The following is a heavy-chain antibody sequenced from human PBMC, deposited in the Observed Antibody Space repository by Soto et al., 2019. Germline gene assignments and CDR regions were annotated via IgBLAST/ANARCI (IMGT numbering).Heavy chain of an antibody. CDR3: ARAVYSSTYYYYYYGMDV. CDR2: IYYSVST. CDR1: GGFLSSSSYF. Sequence: SENRSLTCTVSGGFLSSSSYFVCWIRQHPGKGLEWIGSIYYSVSTYYNPSLKSRVTISVDTSKNQFSLKLSSVTAADTAVYYCARAVYSSTYYYYYYGMDVCAQ. D-gene: IGHD1-20*01. V-gene: IGHV4-39*01. J-gene: IGHJ6*02.